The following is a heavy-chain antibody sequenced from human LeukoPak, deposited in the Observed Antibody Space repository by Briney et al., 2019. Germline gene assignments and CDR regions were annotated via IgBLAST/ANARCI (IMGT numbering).Heavy chain of an antibody. V-gene: IGHV4-30-2*02. J-gene: IGHJ3*02. Sequence: SQTLSLTCTVSGGSISSGGYYWSWIRQPPGKGLEWIGYIYHSGSTYYNPSLKSRVTISVDRSKNQFSLKLSSVTAADTAVYYCARSGYKMQDAFDIWGRGTMVTVSS. CDR2: IYHSGST. D-gene: IGHD3-22*01. CDR1: GGSISSGGYY. CDR3: ARSGYKMQDAFDI.